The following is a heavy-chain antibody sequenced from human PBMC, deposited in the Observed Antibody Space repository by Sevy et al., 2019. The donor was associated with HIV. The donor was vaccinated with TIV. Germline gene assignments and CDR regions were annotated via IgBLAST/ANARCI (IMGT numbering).Heavy chain of an antibody. CDR3: ARESSYDYVWGSYRRYGYYFDY. J-gene: IGHJ4*02. D-gene: IGHD3-16*02. Sequence: GESLKISCAASGFTFSSYWMSWVRQAPGKGLEWVANIKQDGSEKYYVDSVKGRFTISRDNAKNSLYLQRNSLRAEDTAVYYCARESSYDYVWGSYRRYGYYFDYWGQGTLVTVSS. CDR2: IKQDGSEK. V-gene: IGHV3-7*03. CDR1: GFTFSSYW.